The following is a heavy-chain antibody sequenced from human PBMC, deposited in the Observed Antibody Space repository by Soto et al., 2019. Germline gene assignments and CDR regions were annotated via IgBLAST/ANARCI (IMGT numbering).Heavy chain of an antibody. CDR2: ISGGGGST. J-gene: IGHJ4*02. CDR1: GFTFSSYA. D-gene: IGHD3-16*02. CDR3: AKEEYDYIWGSYPVMFDC. Sequence: GGSLRLSCAASGFTFSSYAMSWVRQAPGKGLEWVSAISGGGGSTYYADSVKGRFTISRDNSKNTLYLQMNSLRAEDTAVYYCAKEEYDYIWGSYPVMFDCWGQGTLVTVSS. V-gene: IGHV3-23*01.